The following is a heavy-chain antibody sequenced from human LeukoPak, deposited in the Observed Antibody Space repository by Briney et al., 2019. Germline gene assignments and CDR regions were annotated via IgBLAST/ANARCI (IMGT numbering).Heavy chain of an antibody. Sequence: GGSLRLSCAASGFTFDDYAMHWVRQAPGKGLEWVSGISWNSGSIGYADSVKGRFTISRGNAKNSLYLQMNSLRAEDTALYYCAKYSNYLDAFDIWGQGTMVTVSS. J-gene: IGHJ3*02. D-gene: IGHD4-11*01. CDR1: GFTFDDYA. V-gene: IGHV3-9*01. CDR2: ISWNSGSI. CDR3: AKYSNYLDAFDI.